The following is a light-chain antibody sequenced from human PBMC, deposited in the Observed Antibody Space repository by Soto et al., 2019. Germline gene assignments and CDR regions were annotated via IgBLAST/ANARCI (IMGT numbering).Light chain of an antibody. J-gene: IGLJ2*01. CDR3: SSYTSASTPLV. V-gene: IGLV2-14*01. Sequence: QSVLTQPASVSGSPGQSITISCTGTGSDVGGYNYVSWYQQHPGKAPKVMIYDVSNRPSGVSNRFSGSKSVNTASLTISGLQAYDDADYYCSSYTSASTPLVFGGGTKLTVL. CDR2: DVS. CDR1: GSDVGGYNY.